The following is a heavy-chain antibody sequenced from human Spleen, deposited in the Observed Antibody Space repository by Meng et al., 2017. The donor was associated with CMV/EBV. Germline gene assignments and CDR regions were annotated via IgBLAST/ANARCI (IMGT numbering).Heavy chain of an antibody. CDR3: ASLNYYDSSGYYWAY. Sequence: FGGSFSGYYWGWPRQPPGKGLEWIGEINHSGSTNYNPSLKSRVTISVDTSKNQFSLKLSSVTAADTAVYYCASLNYYDSSGYYWAYWGQGTLVTVSS. D-gene: IGHD3-22*01. J-gene: IGHJ4*02. V-gene: IGHV4-34*01. CDR2: INHSGST. CDR1: GGSFSGYY.